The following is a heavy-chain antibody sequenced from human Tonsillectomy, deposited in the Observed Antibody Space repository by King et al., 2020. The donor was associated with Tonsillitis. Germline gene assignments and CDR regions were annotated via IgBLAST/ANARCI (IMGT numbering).Heavy chain of an antibody. Sequence: VQLVESGGGVVQPGGSLRLSCAPSGFTFSNYGMHWVRQAPGKGLEWVAFIRFDGSHKYYADSVKGRFTISRDNSKNTLYLQMNSLRPEDTAVYYCAKDLSIGNAWASDHYYGMDVWGQGTTVTVSS. CDR3: AKDLSIGNAWASDHYYGMDV. J-gene: IGHJ6*02. D-gene: IGHD2-2*01. V-gene: IGHV3-30*02. CDR2: IRFDGSHK. CDR1: GFTFSNYG.